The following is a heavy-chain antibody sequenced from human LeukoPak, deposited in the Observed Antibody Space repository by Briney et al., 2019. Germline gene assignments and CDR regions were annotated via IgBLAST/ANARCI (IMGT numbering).Heavy chain of an antibody. CDR2: LFTGGGRT. CDR1: GFTFNNYL. CDR3: AKECDYSPGHKFDL. Sequence: PGGSLRLSCAASGFTFNNYLMSWVGQAPGKGLGWVSVLFTGGGRTLYADSVKGRFTISGDTSRTTLYLQMNGLRAEDAAVYYCAKECDYSPGHKFDLWGQGTLVTVSS. D-gene: IGHD3-10*01. V-gene: IGHV3-23*01. J-gene: IGHJ4*02.